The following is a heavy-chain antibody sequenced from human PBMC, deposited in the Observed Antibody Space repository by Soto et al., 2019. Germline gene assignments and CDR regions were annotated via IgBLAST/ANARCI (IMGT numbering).Heavy chain of an antibody. V-gene: IGHV3-33*01. D-gene: IGHD3-3*01. CDR2: IWSDGSHK. J-gene: IGHJ4*02. CDR3: ARDRVVINPLYYFDY. CDR1: GFTFSTYG. Sequence: QVQLVESGGGVVQPGRSLRLSCAASGFTFSTYGMHWIRQAPDKGLEWVAIIWSDGSHKYYADSMKGRFTISRDNSKNTLYLQMDSLRAEDTAVYYCARDRVVINPLYYFDYWGQGTLVTVSS.